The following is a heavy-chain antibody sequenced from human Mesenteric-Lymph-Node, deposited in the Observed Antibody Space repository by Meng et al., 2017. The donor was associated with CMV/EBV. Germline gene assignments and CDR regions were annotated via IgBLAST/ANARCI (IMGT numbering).Heavy chain of an antibody. D-gene: IGHD3-10*01. CDR3: ARHYWSGSGSDYNLRNPNWFDP. V-gene: IGHV5-51*01. Sequence: WIGWVRQMPGNGLEWMVIIYPGDSDTRYSPSCQGQVTISADKSISTAYLQWSSLKASDTAMYYCARHYWSGSGSDYNLRNPNWFDPWGQGTLVTVSS. CDR1: W. J-gene: IGHJ5*02. CDR2: IYPGDSDT.